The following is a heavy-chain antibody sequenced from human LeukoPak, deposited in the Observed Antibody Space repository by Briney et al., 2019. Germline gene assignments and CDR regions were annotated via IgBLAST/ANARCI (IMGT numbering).Heavy chain of an antibody. Sequence: GASVKVSCKASGGTFSSYAISWVRQAPGQGLEWMGRIIPILGIANYAQKFQGRVTITADKSTSTAYMELSSLRSEDTAVYYCARAGYCSGGSCSSDYWGQGTLVTVSS. CDR3: ARAGYCSGGSCSSDY. V-gene: IGHV1-69*04. J-gene: IGHJ4*02. CDR1: GGTFSSYA. D-gene: IGHD2-15*01. CDR2: IIPILGIA.